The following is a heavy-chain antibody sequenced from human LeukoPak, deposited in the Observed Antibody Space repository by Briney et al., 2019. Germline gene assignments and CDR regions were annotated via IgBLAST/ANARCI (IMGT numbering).Heavy chain of an antibody. Sequence: ASETLSLTCTVSGDSINSHHWNWIRQPPGKGLEWIGYMYYSGGTMYNRSLKSRVAISIDTSKNQFSLKPSSVTAADTAVYYCARDTYAYYFDPWGQGILVTVSS. CDR2: MYYSGGT. CDR1: GDSINSHH. V-gene: IGHV4-59*11. CDR3: ARDTYAYYFDP. J-gene: IGHJ5*02. D-gene: IGHD1-26*01.